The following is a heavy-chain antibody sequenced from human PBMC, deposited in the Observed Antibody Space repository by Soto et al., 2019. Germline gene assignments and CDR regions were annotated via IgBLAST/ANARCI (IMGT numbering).Heavy chain of an antibody. CDR2: TYHTGTT. CDR3: ASSSLYGMDV. CDR1: VDSISSGYH. V-gene: IGHV4-38-2*01. J-gene: IGHJ6*02. Sequence: SESLSLTCAVSVDSISSGYHWACIRQPPGKGLEWVASTYHTGTTYYNPSLTSRVTISVDTSKNQFSLKVGSVTAADTAVYYCASSSLYGMDVWGQGTTVTVSS.